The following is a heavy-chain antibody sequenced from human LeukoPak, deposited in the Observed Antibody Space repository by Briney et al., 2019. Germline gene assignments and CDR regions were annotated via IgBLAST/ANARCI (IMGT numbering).Heavy chain of an antibody. CDR3: ARVSTCSSTSCWLYYYYYMDV. CDR2: INHSGST. D-gene: IGHD2-2*01. CDR1: GGSISSSSYY. J-gene: IGHJ6*03. V-gene: IGHV4-39*07. Sequence: SETLSLTCTVSGGSISSSSYYWGWIRQPPGKGLEWIGEINHSGSTNYNPSLKSRVTISVDTSKNQFSLKLSSVTAADTAVYYCARVSTCSSTSCWLYYYYYMDVWGKGTTVTVSS.